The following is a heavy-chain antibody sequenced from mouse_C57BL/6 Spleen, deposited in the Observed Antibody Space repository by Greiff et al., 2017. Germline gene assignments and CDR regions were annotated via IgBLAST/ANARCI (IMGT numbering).Heavy chain of an antibody. CDR1: GYAFTNYL. Sequence: VQLQQSGAELVRPGTSVKVSCKASGYAFTNYLIEWVQQRPGQGLEWIGVINPGSGGTNYNEKFKGKATLTADKSSSTAYMQLSSLTSEDSAVYFCARDGDYWGQGTSVTVSS. J-gene: IGHJ4*01. CDR3: ARDGDY. D-gene: IGHD2-3*01. CDR2: INPGSGGT. V-gene: IGHV1-54*01.